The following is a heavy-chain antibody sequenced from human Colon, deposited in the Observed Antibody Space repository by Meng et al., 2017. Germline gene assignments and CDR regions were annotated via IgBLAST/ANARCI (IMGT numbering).Heavy chain of an antibody. Sequence: GQLRGPGPGLVQPSPTLPLTCTVSGGSISLGDYYWSWIRQPPGKGLEWIGYIYYSGSTYSNASLKSRVTISIDRSKNQFSLKLSSVTAADTAVYYCARDRKHYGERGWFDPWGQGTLVTVSS. V-gene: IGHV4-30-4*01. CDR1: GGSISLGDYY. D-gene: IGHD4-17*01. J-gene: IGHJ5*02. CDR2: IYYSGST. CDR3: ARDRKHYGERGWFDP.